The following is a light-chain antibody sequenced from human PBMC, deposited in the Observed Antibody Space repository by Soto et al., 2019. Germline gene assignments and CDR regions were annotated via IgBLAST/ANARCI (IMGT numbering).Light chain of an antibody. CDR3: CSYAGNNIFV. CDR2: EGT. CDR1: SSDVGAYNY. V-gene: IGLV2-23*01. J-gene: IGLJ1*01. Sequence: QSALTQPASVSGSPGQSITISCTGTSSDVGAYNYVSWYQQHPGKAPKLMIYEGTKRPSGVSDRFSGSKSGNTASMTISGLQAEDEANYYCCSYAGNNIFVFGTGTKLTVL.